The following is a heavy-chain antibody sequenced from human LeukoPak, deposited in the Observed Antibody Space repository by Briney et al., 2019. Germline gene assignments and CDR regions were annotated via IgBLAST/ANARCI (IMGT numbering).Heavy chain of an antibody. CDR1: GFTFDDYA. CDR2: ISWNSGSI. CDR3: AKVSAAAGTGSDYYYYGMDV. V-gene: IGHV3-9*01. D-gene: IGHD6-13*01. J-gene: IGHJ6*02. Sequence: PGGSLRLSCAASGFTFDDYAMHWVRQAPGKGLEWVSGISWNSGSIGYADSVKGRFTISRDNAKNSLYLQMNSLRAEDTALYYCAKVSAAAGTGSDYYYYGMDVWGQGTTVTVSS.